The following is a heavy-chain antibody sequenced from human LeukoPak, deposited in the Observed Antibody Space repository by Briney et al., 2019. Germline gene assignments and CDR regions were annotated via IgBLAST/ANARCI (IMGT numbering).Heavy chain of an antibody. Sequence: PGESLRLSCAASGFTFTKFAMTWVRQAAAKGLDWVSSMSSSSSYIYYADSVKGRLTIFRNNTKNSLYLQKNSLRAEDTAVYYCARPLQQVERRAFPDYWGQGTLVTVSS. CDR3: ARPLQQVERRAFPDY. CDR2: MSSSSSYI. J-gene: IGHJ4*02. V-gene: IGHV3-21*01. CDR1: GFTFTKFA. D-gene: IGHD1-1*01.